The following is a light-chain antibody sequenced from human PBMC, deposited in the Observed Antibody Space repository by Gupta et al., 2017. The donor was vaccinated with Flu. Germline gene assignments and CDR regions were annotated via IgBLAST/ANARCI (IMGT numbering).Light chain of an antibody. J-gene: IGLJ1*01. Sequence: QSVLTQPPSVSGATGQRVTISCNGSTSNTGAGYDVHWYQQLPAAAPKLLIYVNSNRPSGVPDRFSGSKSGTSASLSITGLQAEDEADYYCQSYDSSLSGPSYVFGTGTKVTVL. CDR2: VNS. CDR3: QSYDSSLSGPSYV. CDR1: TSNTGAGYD. V-gene: IGLV1-40*01.